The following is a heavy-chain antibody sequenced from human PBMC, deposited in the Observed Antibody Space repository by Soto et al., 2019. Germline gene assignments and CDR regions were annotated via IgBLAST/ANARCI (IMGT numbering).Heavy chain of an antibody. V-gene: IGHV4-39*01. Sequence: LSLTCTVSGGFISSSNYYWGWLRQAPGKELEWIGSIFYSGSTYHSPSLKSRVTMSVDTSKTAFSLQMTYVTAADTAVYYCARHRLVSRYFDLWGRGTLVTVSS. J-gene: IGHJ2*01. CDR1: GGFISSSNYY. D-gene: IGHD3-9*01. CDR2: IFYSGST. CDR3: ARHRLVSRYFDL.